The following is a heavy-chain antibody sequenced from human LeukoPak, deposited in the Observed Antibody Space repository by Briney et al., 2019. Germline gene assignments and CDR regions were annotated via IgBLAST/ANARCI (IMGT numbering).Heavy chain of an antibody. D-gene: IGHD3-3*01. V-gene: IGHV3-11*01. J-gene: IGHJ6*02. CDR3: ARDGSPFWSGPEVNYYYGMDV. Sequence: PGGSLRLSCAASGFTFSDYYMSWIRQAPGKGLEWVSYISSSGSTIYYADSVKGRFTISRYNAKNSLYLQMNSLRAEDTAVYYCARDGSPFWSGPEVNYYYGMDVWGQGTTVTVSS. CDR2: ISSSGSTI. CDR1: GFTFSDYY.